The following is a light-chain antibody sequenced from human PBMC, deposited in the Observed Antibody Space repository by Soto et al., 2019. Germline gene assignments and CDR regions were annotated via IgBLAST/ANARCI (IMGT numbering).Light chain of an antibody. CDR2: DAY. CDR3: QQRGKWPST. CDR1: QSLGSGY. J-gene: IGKJ2*02. Sequence: EILLTQSPGTLSLSPGDRATLSCRASQSLGSGYLAWYRQKPGQAPRILIYDAYTRATGVGARFTGSGSATDFSLTITSLEPEDFAVYYCQQRGKWPSTFGPGTKVEMK. V-gene: IGKV3D-20*02.